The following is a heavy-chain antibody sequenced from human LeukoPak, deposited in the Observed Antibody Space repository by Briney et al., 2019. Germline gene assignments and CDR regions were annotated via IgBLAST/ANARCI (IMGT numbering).Heavy chain of an antibody. V-gene: IGHV3-33*06. Sequence: GGSLRLSCAASGFTFSSYGMHRVRQAPGKGLEWVAVIWYDGSNKYYADSVKGRFTISRDNSKNSLYLQMNSLRVEDTAFYYCAKDNRRHYTSGPNPDSLHWGQGALVTVSS. D-gene: IGHD6-19*01. J-gene: IGHJ4*02. CDR2: IWYDGSNK. CDR1: GFTFSSYG. CDR3: AKDNRRHYTSGPNPDSLH.